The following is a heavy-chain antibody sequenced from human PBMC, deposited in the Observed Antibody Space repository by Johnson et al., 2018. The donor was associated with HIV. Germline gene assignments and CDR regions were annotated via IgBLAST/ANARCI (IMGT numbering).Heavy chain of an antibody. CDR3: ARGGRGYSSSTPFDALDI. J-gene: IGHJ3*02. D-gene: IGHD5-18*01. CDR1: GFTFSSYA. Sequence: VQLVESGGGVVRPGGSLRLSCAASGFTFSSYAMSWVRQAPGKGLEYVSAISSNGGSTYYANSVKGRFTISRDNSKNTLYLQMGSLRAEDMAGYYCARGGRGYSSSTPFDALDIWGQGTVVSVSS. V-gene: IGHV3-64*01. CDR2: ISSNGGST.